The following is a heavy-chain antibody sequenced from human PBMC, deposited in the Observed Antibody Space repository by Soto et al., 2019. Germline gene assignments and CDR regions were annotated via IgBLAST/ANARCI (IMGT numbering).Heavy chain of an antibody. CDR1: GVTFSDLC. V-gene: IGHV3-72*01. J-gene: IGHJ6*02. D-gene: IGHD1-26*01. CDR3: ARAYLGRMPRREDYYYALDV. Sequence: SHRVSCAASGVTFSDLCIDWGRQTPGKGLEWVVRTRNKANSYTTEYAASVKGGFTVSRADSKNSLYLQMNSLTTGDTAVYYCARAYLGRMPRREDYYYALDVWGQGTTLTVPS. CDR2: TRNKANSYTT.